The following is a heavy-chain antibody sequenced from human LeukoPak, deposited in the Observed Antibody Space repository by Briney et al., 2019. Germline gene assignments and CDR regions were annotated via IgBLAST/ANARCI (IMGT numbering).Heavy chain of an antibody. CDR3: ARGGRFDSSGLFDH. V-gene: IGHV4-34*01. CDR2: IHHTGST. J-gene: IGHJ4*02. Sequence: SETLSLTCAVNGGSFSGYYWTWIRQPPGKGREWIGEIHHTGSTNANPSLKSRVPISVDTSKNQFSLKLSSVTAADTAVYYCARGGRFDSSGLFDHWGKGTLVPVSS. D-gene: IGHD3-22*01. CDR1: GGSFSGYY.